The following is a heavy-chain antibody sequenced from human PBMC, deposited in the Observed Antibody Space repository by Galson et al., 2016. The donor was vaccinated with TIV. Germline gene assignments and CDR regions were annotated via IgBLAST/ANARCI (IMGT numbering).Heavy chain of an antibody. CDR1: GFTLSSSG. Sequence: CATSGFTLSSSGIHWVRQAPGKGLEWVAFIRYDGSNKYYADSVKGRFTITRDNSKNTVYLQMNGLRAEDTAMYCCAKDSTTTLYYMDVWGKGTTVTVSS. J-gene: IGHJ6*03. CDR2: IRYDGSNK. V-gene: IGHV3-30*02. D-gene: IGHD4-17*01. CDR3: AKDSTTTLYYMDV.